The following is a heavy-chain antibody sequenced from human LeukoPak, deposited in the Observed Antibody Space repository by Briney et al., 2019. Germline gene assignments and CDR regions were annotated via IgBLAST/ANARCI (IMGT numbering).Heavy chain of an antibody. Sequence: SQTLSLTCAISGDSVSINRAAWNWVRQSPSRGLEWLGRTYYRSKWYSGYAVSVKSRISISPDTSKNQFSLQLKSVTPEYTAVYYCLMSHDHYLYYWSQGTLVTVSS. CDR1: GDSVSINRAA. CDR3: LMSHDHYLYY. CDR2: TYYRSKWYS. J-gene: IGHJ4*02. V-gene: IGHV6-1*01. D-gene: IGHD2-8*01.